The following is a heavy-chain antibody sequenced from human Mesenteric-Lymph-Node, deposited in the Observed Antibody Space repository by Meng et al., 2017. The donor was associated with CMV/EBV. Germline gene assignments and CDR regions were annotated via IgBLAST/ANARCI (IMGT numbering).Heavy chain of an antibody. Sequence: ASVKVSCKASGYNFIDYYMNWVRQAPGQGLEWMGWINPKSGETSYPRRFQGSVTMTRDTSISTAYMELSRLRSDDTAVYYCARGLNWNWGQGTLVTVLL. CDR1: GYNFIDYY. V-gene: IGHV1-2*02. J-gene: IGHJ4*02. CDR3: ARGLNWN. D-gene: IGHD1-1*01. CDR2: INPKSGET.